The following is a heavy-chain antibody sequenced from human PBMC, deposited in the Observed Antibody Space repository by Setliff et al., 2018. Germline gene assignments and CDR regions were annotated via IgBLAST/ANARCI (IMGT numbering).Heavy chain of an antibody. J-gene: IGHJ4*02. CDR2: IYPGDSDT. D-gene: IGHD2-15*01. CDR1: GYSFTSDW. V-gene: IGHV5-51*01. Sequence: PGESLKISCKGSGYSFTSDWIGWVRQMPGKGLEWMGIIYPGDSDTRYSPSFQGRVTISADKSISTAYLQWSSLKASGTATYYCARVVGADGIGIDYWGQGTVVTVSS. CDR3: ARVVGADGIGIDY.